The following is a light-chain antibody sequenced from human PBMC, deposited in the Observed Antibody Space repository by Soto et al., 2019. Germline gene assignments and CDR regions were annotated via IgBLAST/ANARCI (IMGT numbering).Light chain of an antibody. J-gene: IGKJ1*01. Sequence: IGLTQSPATLSLSPGKRATLSCRASQNISSYLIWYQQKPGQAPRLLIYDVSNRATGIPDRFIGSGSGTDFTLTISRLEPEDFAVYYCQHYVTSLTTFGQGTKVDIK. CDR2: DVS. CDR1: QNISSY. CDR3: QHYVTSLTT. V-gene: IGKV3-11*01.